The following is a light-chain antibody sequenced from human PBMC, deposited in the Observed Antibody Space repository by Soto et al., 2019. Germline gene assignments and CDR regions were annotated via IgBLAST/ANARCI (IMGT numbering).Light chain of an antibody. CDR2: DAS. J-gene: IGKJ2*01. CDR3: QQYDNLPPYS. Sequence: IHMTQSPSSLSASVGDTITITCQASQDINNYLNWYQQKPGKAPKLLIYDASSLETGVPSRFSGSGSGTEFSLTISSLRPEDFATYYCQQYDNLPPYSLGQGTKLEI. V-gene: IGKV1-33*01. CDR1: QDINNY.